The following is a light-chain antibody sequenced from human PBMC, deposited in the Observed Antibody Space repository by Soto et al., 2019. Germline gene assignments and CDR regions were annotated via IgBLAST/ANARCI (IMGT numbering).Light chain of an antibody. CDR1: SSDVGGYKY. Sequence: QSALTQPASVSGSPGQSITISCTGTSSDVGGYKYVSWYQQHPGKAPKLMLYEVSNRPSGVSDRFSGSKSGNTASLTISGLQADDEADYYCSSFRSGSTLYVFGTGTKLT. J-gene: IGLJ1*01. CDR2: EVS. CDR3: SSFRSGSTLYV. V-gene: IGLV2-14*01.